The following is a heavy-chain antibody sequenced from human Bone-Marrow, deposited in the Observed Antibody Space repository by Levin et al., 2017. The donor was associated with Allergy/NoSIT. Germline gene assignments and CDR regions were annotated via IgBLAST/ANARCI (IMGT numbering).Heavy chain of an antibody. CDR2: IRGSGSSA. CDR3: AKVGDSWSTYYYYMDV. J-gene: IGHJ6*03. CDR1: GFTFSSSA. D-gene: IGHD3-3*01. Sequence: LSLTCAASGFTFSSSAMNWIRQAPGKGLEWVSAIRGSGSSAYYAESVKGRFTISRDNSNNTLYLQMTSLRAEDSAIYYCAKVGDSWSTYYYYMDVWGKGTSVTVSS. V-gene: IGHV3-23*01.